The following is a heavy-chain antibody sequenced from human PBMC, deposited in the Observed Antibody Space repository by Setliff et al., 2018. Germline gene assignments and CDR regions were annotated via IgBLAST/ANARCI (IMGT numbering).Heavy chain of an antibody. V-gene: IGHV1-69*05. CDR3: ARVRDCSGGICHRGFHHYMDV. CDR1: GGTFSSYG. Sequence: SVKVSCKASGGTFSSYGISWVRQAPGQGLEWMGGTIPVFGTTDYAQKFQGGVTIMTDESTSTAYLELSSLRSEDTAVYYCARVRDCSGGICHRGFHHYMDVWGKGTTVTVSS. CDR2: TIPVFGTT. J-gene: IGHJ6*03. D-gene: IGHD2-15*01.